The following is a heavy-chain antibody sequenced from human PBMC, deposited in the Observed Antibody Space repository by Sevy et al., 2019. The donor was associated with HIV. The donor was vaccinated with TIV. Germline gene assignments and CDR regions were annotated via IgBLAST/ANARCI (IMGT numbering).Heavy chain of an antibody. CDR2: ISYDGINK. CDR1: GFTFSHYA. CDR3: ALPVLRFFDWFEIDY. V-gene: IGHV3-30*04. J-gene: IGHJ4*02. Sequence: GGSLRLSCAASGFTFSHYAMHWVRQAPGKGLEWVAVISYDGINKYYAESVRGRFTISCDYSKNTLYLQMNSLRAEDTAVYYCALPVLRFFDWFEIDYWGQGTLVTVS. D-gene: IGHD3-9*01.